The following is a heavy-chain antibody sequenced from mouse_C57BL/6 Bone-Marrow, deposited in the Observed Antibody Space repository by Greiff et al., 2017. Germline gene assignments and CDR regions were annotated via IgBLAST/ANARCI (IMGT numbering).Heavy chain of an antibody. CDR3: ARRGWLLPWYFDV. J-gene: IGHJ1*03. CDR2: IYPRSGNT. D-gene: IGHD2-3*01. V-gene: IGHV1-81*01. CDR1: GYTFTSYG. Sequence: VQLQQSGAELARPGASVKLSCKASGYTFTSYGISWVKQRTGQGLEWIGEIYPRSGNTYYNEKFKGKATLTADKSSSTAYMELRSLTSEDSAVYFCARRGWLLPWYFDVWGTGTTVTVSS.